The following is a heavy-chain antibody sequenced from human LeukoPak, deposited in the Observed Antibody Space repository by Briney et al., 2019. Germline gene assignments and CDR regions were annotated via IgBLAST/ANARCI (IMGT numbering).Heavy chain of an antibody. J-gene: IGHJ4*02. CDR3: ARRQNLYDSSGSDY. D-gene: IGHD3-22*01. V-gene: IGHV3-7*05. CDR2: IKLDGSEK. Sequence: GGSLRLSCAASGFTFSSYWMSWVRQAPGKGMEWVANIKLDGSEKTYVDSVKARFTIARDNAKTSLYLQMNSLRAEDTAVYYCARRQNLYDSSGSDYWGQGTLVTVSS. CDR1: GFTFSSYW.